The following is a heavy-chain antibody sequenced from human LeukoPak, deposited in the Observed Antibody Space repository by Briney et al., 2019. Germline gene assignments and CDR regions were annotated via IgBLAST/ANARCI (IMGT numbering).Heavy chain of an antibody. J-gene: IGHJ5*02. Sequence: SQTLSLTCAISGDSVSGNGAAWNWIRQSPSRGLEWLGRTYYRSKWYNDYALSVKSRITINPDTSKNQFSLQLNSVTPEDTAVYYCARGPRITTFGVVIHWFDPWGQGTLVTVSS. CDR1: GDSVSGNGAA. CDR3: ARGPRITTFGVVIHWFDP. CDR2: TYYRSKWYN. D-gene: IGHD3-3*01. V-gene: IGHV6-1*01.